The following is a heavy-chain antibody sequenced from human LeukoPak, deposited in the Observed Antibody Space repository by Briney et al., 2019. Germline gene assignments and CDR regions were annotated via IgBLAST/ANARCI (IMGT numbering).Heavy chain of an antibody. Sequence: AGSLRLSCAASGFSFSSYWINWVRQAPGKGLDWVANINQDGSAKYYVDSLKGRFTISRDNAKTSLYLQMNSLRAEDTAVYYCARAAGTVGWYYFDCWGQGTLVTVSS. CDR3: ARAAGTVGWYYFDC. J-gene: IGHJ4*02. CDR2: INQDGSAK. CDR1: GFSFSSYW. D-gene: IGHD6-13*01. V-gene: IGHV3-7*05.